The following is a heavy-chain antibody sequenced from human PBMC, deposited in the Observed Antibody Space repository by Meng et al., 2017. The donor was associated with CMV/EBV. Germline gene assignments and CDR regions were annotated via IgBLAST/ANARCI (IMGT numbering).Heavy chain of an antibody. J-gene: IGHJ4*02. V-gene: IGHV3-30*04. Sequence: LKISCAASGFTFSTYAMHWVRQAPGKGLEWVAVISYDGSNEYYADSVKGRFTISRDNSKNTLYLQMNSLRAEDTAVYYCARTRDALRFLEWLLPIDYWGQGTLVTVSS. CDR2: ISYDGSNE. D-gene: IGHD3-3*01. CDR1: GFTFSTYA. CDR3: ARTRDALRFLEWLLPIDY.